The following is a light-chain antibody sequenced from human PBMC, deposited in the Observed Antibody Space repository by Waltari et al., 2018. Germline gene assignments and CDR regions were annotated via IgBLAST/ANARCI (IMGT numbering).Light chain of an antibody. CDR3: SSYAGSSKGV. J-gene: IGLJ2*01. CDR1: SSDVGIYKR. CDR2: PVS. Sequence: QSALTQPASVSVSPGQSITIPHTGTSSDVGIYKRFSWYQQHPGKAPKLMIYPVSRRPSGVSDRFSGSKSGDMASLTISGLQPEDEAEYFCSSYAGSSKGVFGGGTKVTVL. V-gene: IGLV2-23*02.